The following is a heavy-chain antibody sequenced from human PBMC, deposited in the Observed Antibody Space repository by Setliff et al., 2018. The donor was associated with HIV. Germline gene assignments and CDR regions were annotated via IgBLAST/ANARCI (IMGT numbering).Heavy chain of an antibody. D-gene: IGHD1-1*01. V-gene: IGHV4-39*07. Sequence: SSETLSLTCTVSGGSISSSSYYWGWIRQPPGKGLEWIGSIYYSGSTNYNASLNRRVTISVDTSKNQFSLKLGSVTAADTAMYYCARGLGEMGTKIGNYFDYWGQGTLVTVSS. CDR3: ARGLGEMGTKIGNYFDY. J-gene: IGHJ4*02. CDR2: IYYSGST. CDR1: GGSISSSSYY.